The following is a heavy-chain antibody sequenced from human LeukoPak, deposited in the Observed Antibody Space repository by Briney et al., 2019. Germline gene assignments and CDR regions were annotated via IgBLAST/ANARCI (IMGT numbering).Heavy chain of an antibody. J-gene: IGHJ4*02. CDR2: INCSGGST. Sequence: ASVKVSCKASGYTFTGYYMHWVRQAPGQGFEWVGIINCSGGSTIYAQKLQGRVTMTRDKSTSTVSMELSSLTSEDTAVYYCAREGRGAGYDLAYWGQGTPVTISS. V-gene: IGHV1-46*04. CDR3: AREGRGAGYDLAY. D-gene: IGHD5-12*01. CDR1: GYTFTGYY.